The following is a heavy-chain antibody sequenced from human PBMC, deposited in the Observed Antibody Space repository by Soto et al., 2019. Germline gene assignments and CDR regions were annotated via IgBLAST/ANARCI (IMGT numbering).Heavy chain of an antibody. D-gene: IGHD3-16*01. J-gene: IGHJ5*02. V-gene: IGHV4-31*03. CDR3: ASGLMTHARPPLIDP. CDR2: IYYSGST. CDR1: GGSIRGVGYY. Sequence: SETLSLTYTVSGGSIRGVGYYWSWIRKHPGKGLEWIGYIYYSGSTYYNPSLKSRVTISLDTSKNQFSLKLSSVTAADTAVYYCASGLMTHARPPLIDPWGLGTLVTGPS.